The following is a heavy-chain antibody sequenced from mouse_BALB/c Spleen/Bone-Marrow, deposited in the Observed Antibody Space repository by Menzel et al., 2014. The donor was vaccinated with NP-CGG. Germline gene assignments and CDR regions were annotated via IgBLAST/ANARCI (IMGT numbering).Heavy chain of an antibody. J-gene: IGHJ3*01. Sequence: EVQGVESGGDLVKPGGSLKLSCAASGFTFSSYGMSWVRQTPDKRLEWVATISSGGSYTYYPDSVKGRFTISRDNAKNTLYLQMSSLKSEDTAMYYCARGGGAYYGNYWFAYWGQGTLVAVSA. V-gene: IGHV5-6*01. CDR1: GFTFSSYG. CDR2: ISSGGSYT. D-gene: IGHD2-10*01. CDR3: ARGGGAYYGNYWFAY.